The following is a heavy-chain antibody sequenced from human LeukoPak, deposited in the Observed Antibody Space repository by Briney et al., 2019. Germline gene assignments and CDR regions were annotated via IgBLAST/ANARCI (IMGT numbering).Heavy chain of an antibody. CDR3: ARGRGENDYGDFGFDY. Sequence: SETLSLTCAVYGGSFSGYYWSWIRLPPGKGLEWIGEINHSGSTNYNPSLKSRVTISVDTSKNQFSLKLSSVTAADTAVYYCARGRGENDYGDFGFDYWGQGTLVTVSS. V-gene: IGHV4-34*01. CDR1: GGSFSGYY. J-gene: IGHJ4*02. CDR2: INHSGST. D-gene: IGHD4-17*01.